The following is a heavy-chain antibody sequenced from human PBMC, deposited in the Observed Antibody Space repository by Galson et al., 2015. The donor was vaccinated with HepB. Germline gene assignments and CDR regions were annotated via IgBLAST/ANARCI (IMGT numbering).Heavy chain of an antibody. CDR3: ARRSITMVRGVTPDAFDI. CDR1: GFTVSSNY. V-gene: IGHV3-66*01. D-gene: IGHD3-10*01. CDR2: IYSGGST. Sequence: SLRLSCAASGFTVSSNYMSWVRQAPGKGLEWVSVIYSGGSTYYADSVKGRFTISRDNSKNTLYLQMNSLRAEDTAVYYCARRSITMVRGVTPDAFDIWGQGTMVTVSS. J-gene: IGHJ3*02.